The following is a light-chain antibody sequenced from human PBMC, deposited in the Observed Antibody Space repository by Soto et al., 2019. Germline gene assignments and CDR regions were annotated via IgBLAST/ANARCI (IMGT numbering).Light chain of an antibody. CDR1: QSLLHSIGYNY. CDR3: MQALQTPWT. V-gene: IGKV2-28*01. CDR2: LGS. Sequence: DIVMTQSPLSLPVTPGEPASISCRSSQSLLHSIGYNYLDWYLQKPGQSPQLLIYLGSYRASGVPDMFSGSGSGTDFTLKISRVEAEDVGVYYCMQALQTPWTFGQGTKVDIK. J-gene: IGKJ1*01.